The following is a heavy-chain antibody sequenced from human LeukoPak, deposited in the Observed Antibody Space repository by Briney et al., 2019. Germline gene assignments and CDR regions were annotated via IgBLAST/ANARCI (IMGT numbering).Heavy chain of an antibody. V-gene: IGHV4-59*01. D-gene: IGHD6-19*01. Sequence: PSETLSLTCTVSGGSINSYYWNWTRQPPGRELEWIGHIHDSGSTTYSPSLKSRATISLDTSKNQFSLKLSSVTAADTAVYYCARHGYSSGSLAWFDPWGQGTQVTVSP. CDR2: IHDSGST. CDR1: GGSINSYY. CDR3: ARHGYSSGSLAWFDP. J-gene: IGHJ5*02.